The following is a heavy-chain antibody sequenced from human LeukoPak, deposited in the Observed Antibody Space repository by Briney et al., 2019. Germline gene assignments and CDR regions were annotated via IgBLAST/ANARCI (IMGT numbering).Heavy chain of an antibody. D-gene: IGHD3-10*01. CDR1: GFTFSSYS. CDR2: ISSSSTYI. Sequence: GGSLRLSCAASGFTFSSYSMNWVRQAPGKGLEWVSSISSSSTYIYYADSVKGRFTISRDNAKNSLYLQMNSLRAEDTAVYYCAGEPLRGNSEYFQHWGQGSQVTVSS. J-gene: IGHJ1*01. CDR3: AGEPLRGNSEYFQH. V-gene: IGHV3-21*01.